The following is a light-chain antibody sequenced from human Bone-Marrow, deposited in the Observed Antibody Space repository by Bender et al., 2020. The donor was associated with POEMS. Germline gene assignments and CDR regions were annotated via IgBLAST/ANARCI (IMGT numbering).Light chain of an antibody. J-gene: IGLJ2*01. CDR1: DLCDKY. Sequence: SYEVTQPPSVSVSSGQTASITCSGDDLCDKYVAWYQQKPGQSPVLVIYQDTKRPSGIPERFSGSNSGNTATLTISGTQGMDGADYNCQAWETYSVIFGGGTKMTVL. CDR2: QDT. CDR3: QAWETYSVI. V-gene: IGLV3-1*01.